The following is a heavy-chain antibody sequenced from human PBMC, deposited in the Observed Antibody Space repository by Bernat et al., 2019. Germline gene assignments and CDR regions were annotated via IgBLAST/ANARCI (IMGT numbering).Heavy chain of an antibody. D-gene: IGHD6-13*01. V-gene: IGHV4-4*02. CDR1: GDSISSSAW. Sequence: QVQLQESGPQLVKPSGTLSLTCVVSGDSISSSAWWSWVRQPPGKGLEWIAEIHHNGNINYNPSLRSRVTISIDKSKKQISMRLSSVTAADTAVYYCARDPVAAVGTAFDIWGQGTMVTVSS. CDR2: IHHNGNI. J-gene: IGHJ3*02. CDR3: ARDPVAAVGTAFDI.